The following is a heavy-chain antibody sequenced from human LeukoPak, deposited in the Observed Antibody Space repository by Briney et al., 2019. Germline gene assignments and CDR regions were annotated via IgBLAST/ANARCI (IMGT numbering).Heavy chain of an antibody. CDR1: GGTFSSYA. J-gene: IGHJ4*02. CDR3: ASNYKVGASYYFDY. V-gene: IGHV1-18*01. CDR2: ISAYNGNT. Sequence: ASVKVSCKASGGTFSSYAISWVRQAPGQGLEWMGWISAYNGNTNYAQKLQGRVTMTTDTSTSTAYMELRSLRSDDTAVYYCASNYKVGASYYFDYWGQGTLVTVSS. D-gene: IGHD1-26*01.